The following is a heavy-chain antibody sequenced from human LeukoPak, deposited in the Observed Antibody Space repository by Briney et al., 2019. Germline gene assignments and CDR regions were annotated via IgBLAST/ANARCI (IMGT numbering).Heavy chain of an antibody. CDR1: GFTFSDYN. V-gene: IGHV3-11*01. Sequence: SGGSLRLSCAASGFTFSDYNMNWVRQAPGKGLEWVSYITNGGSTIHHADSVKGRFTISRDNAKKTLYLQMNSLRAEDTAVYYCARSIGLTGGGVDVWGQGTTVTVSS. CDR2: ITNGGSTI. J-gene: IGHJ6*02. D-gene: IGHD3-9*01. CDR3: ARSIGLTGGGVDV.